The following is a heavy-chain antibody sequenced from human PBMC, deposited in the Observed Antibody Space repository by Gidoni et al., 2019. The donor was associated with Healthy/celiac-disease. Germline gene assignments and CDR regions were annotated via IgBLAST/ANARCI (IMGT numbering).Heavy chain of an antibody. Sequence: EVQLVESGGGLVQPGGSLRLSCAASGFTFSSYAMHWVRQAPGKGLEYVSAISSNGGSTYYANSVKGRFTISRDNSKNTLYLQMGSLRAEDMAVYYCARAIQGYAAPLGADYWGQGTLVTVSS. V-gene: IGHV3-64*01. D-gene: IGHD5-12*01. CDR1: GFTFSSYA. J-gene: IGHJ4*02. CDR2: ISSNGGST. CDR3: ARAIQGYAAPLGADY.